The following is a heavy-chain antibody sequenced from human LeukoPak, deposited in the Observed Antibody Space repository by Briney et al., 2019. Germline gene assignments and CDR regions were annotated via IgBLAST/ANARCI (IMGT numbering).Heavy chain of an antibody. CDR2: IKQDGSEK. D-gene: IGHD3-22*01. Sequence: PGGSLRLSCAASGFTFSNYWMTWVRQAPGKGLEWVAYIKQDGSEKYYVDSVKGRFTISRDNAKNSLYLQMNSLRAEDTAVYYCAKETYNYASSGYYSDWGQGTLVTVSS. CDR1: GFTFSNYW. V-gene: IGHV3-7*01. J-gene: IGHJ4*02. CDR3: AKETYNYASSGYYSD.